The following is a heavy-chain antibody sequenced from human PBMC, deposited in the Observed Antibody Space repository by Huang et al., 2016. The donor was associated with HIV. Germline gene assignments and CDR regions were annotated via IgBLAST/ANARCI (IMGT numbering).Heavy chain of an antibody. CDR1: GYTFTDSN. D-gene: IGHD6-6*01. V-gene: IGHV1-2*02. Sequence: QVQLVQSGAEVKNPGASVRVSCKASGYTFTDSNIHWVRQAPGQGLEWMGCINPKRGGTIYAQRCQGRVTMTRDTTISTVHMDLRRIQSDDTAVYFCARDWSFGSSTAPADWGQGTLVTVSS. CDR2: INPKRGGT. CDR3: ARDWSFGSSTAPAD. J-gene: IGHJ4*02.